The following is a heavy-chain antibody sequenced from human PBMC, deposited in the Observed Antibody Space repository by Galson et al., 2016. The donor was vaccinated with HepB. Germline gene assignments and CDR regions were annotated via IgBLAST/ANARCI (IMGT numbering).Heavy chain of an antibody. CDR1: GFVVSSTY. D-gene: IGHD6-6*01. V-gene: IGHV3-66*01. J-gene: IGHJ4*02. CDR2: LYRDGFT. Sequence: SLRLSCAASGFVVSSTYMGVRQAPGRGLECVSLLYRDGFTYYADSVKGRFTISRDNSKNTFYLQMNSLRADDTAVYYCARDGRQDRGSIFDYWGQGTLVTVSS. CDR3: ARDGRQDRGSIFDY.